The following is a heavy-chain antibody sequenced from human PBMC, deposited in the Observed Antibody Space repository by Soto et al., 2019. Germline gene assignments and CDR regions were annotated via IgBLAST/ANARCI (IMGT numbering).Heavy chain of an antibody. CDR3: AIERAAAGIFWFDP. Sequence: PGGSLRLSCAGSGFTFSDYYMTWIRQAPGKGLEWVSYISSSGGLIYYADSVKGRFTISRDNARKSLYLQMRSLRAEDSAVYYCAIERAAAGIFWFDPWGQGTLVTVSS. J-gene: IGHJ5*02. CDR1: GFTFSDYY. CDR2: ISSSGGLI. V-gene: IGHV3-11*01. D-gene: IGHD6-13*01.